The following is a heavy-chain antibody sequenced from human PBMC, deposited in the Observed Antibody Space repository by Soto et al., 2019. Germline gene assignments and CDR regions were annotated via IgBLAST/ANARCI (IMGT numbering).Heavy chain of an antibody. V-gene: IGHV3-33*08. CDR2: IWYDGSNK. CDR3: ARDLWGSYYFDY. J-gene: IGHJ4*02. CDR1: GFTFSSFE. D-gene: IGHD3-16*01. Sequence: PGVSLRLSCAASGFTFSSFEMTWVRQAPGKGLEWVAVIWYDGSNKYYADSVKGRFTISRDNSKNTLYLQMNSLRAEDTAVYYCARDLWGSYYFDYWGQGTLVTVSS.